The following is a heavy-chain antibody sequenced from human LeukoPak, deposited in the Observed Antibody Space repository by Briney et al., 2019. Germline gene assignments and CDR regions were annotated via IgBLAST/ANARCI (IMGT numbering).Heavy chain of an antibody. Sequence: GESLKISCKGSGYIFTTYCIGWVRQMPGKGLELMGIIYPGDADTRYSPSFQAQVTISADKSISTAYLQWSSLKASDTAMYYCARGYGGGNYYLNGWGQGTLVTVSS. D-gene: IGHD3-10*01. J-gene: IGHJ1*01. CDR2: IYPGDADT. V-gene: IGHV5-51*01. CDR1: GYIFTTYC. CDR3: ARGYGGGNYYLNG.